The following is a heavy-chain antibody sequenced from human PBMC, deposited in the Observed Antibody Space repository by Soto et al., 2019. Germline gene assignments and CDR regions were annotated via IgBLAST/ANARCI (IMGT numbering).Heavy chain of an antibody. CDR3: AREPGDCSGGSCSIMGDAFDI. CDR1: GFTVTDIY. D-gene: IGHD2-15*01. Sequence: EVQLVESGGGLVQPGGSLRLSCVASGFTVTDIYMNWVRQAPGKGLEWVSVIYKDFTDYADFVRGRFSVSTDTSKNALYLQLDNLRAEDMAVYYCAREPGDCSGGSCSIMGDAFDILGQGAMVTVSS. CDR2: IYKDFT. V-gene: IGHV3-66*01. J-gene: IGHJ3*02.